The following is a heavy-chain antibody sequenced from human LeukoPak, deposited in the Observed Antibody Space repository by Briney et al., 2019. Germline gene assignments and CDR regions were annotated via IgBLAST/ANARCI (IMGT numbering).Heavy chain of an antibody. J-gene: IGHJ4*02. V-gene: IGHV1-18*01. Sequence: ASVKVSCKACGYTFTSYGINWVRQAPGQGLEWMGWISAYNGNTNYAQKLQGRVTMTTDTSTSTAYMELRSLRSDDTAVYYCARDDALVATGSFDYWGQGTLVTVSS. D-gene: IGHD5-12*01. CDR2: ISAYNGNT. CDR3: ARDDALVATGSFDY. CDR1: GYTFTSYG.